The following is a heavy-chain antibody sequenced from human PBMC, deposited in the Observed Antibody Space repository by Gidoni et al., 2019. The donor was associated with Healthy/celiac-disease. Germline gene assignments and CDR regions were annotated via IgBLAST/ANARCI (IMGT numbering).Heavy chain of an antibody. Sequence: EVQLVESGGGLVQPGRSLRRSCAASGFTFDDYAMHWVRQAPGKGLEWVSGISWNSGSIGYADSVKGRFTISRDNAKNSLYLQMNSLRAEDTALYYCAKDIREQGHAFDIWGQGTMVTVSS. D-gene: IGHD6-19*01. V-gene: IGHV3-9*01. CDR2: ISWNSGSI. CDR3: AKDIREQGHAFDI. J-gene: IGHJ3*02. CDR1: GFTFDDYA.